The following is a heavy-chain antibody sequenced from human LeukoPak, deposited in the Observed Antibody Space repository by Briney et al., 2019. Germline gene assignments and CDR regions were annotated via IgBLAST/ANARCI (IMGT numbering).Heavy chain of an antibody. CDR1: GFTFSSYS. D-gene: IGHD6-13*01. V-gene: IGHV3-21*01. CDR3: ARHGSSWWAPFDP. CDR2: ISSSSSYI. J-gene: IGHJ5*02. Sequence: PGGSLRLSCAASGFTFSSYSMNWVRQAPGKGLEWVSSISSSSSYIYYADSVKGRFTISRDNAKNSLYLQMNSLRAEDTAVYYCARHGSSWWAPFDPWGQGTLVTVSS.